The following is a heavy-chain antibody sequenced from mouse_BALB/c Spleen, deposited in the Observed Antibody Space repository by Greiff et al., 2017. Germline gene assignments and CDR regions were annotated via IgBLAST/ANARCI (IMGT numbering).Heavy chain of an antibody. V-gene: IGHV14-3*02. J-gene: IGHJ4*01. Sequence: EVQGVESGAELVKPGASVKLSCTASGFNIKDTYMHWVKQRPEQGLEWIGRIDPANGNTKYDPKFQGKATITADTSSNTAYLQLSSLTSEDTAVYYCALTTVGYYYAMDYWGQGTSVTVSS. CDR2: IDPANGNT. D-gene: IGHD1-1*01. CDR3: ALTTVGYYYAMDY. CDR1: GFNIKDTY.